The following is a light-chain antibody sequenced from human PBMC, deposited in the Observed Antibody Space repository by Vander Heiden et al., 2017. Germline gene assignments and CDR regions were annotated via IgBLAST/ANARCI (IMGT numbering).Light chain of an antibody. Sequence: DIQVTQSPSSLSASVGDRVIITCRTNQDIRDSLGWYQQKPGKAPKRLIYEASNLQSGVPSRFSGSGSGTEFTLTISSLQPEDFATYYCLQHRTYPVIFGGGTKVEIK. V-gene: IGKV1-17*01. CDR1: QDIRDS. CDR2: EAS. J-gene: IGKJ4*01. CDR3: LQHRTYPVI.